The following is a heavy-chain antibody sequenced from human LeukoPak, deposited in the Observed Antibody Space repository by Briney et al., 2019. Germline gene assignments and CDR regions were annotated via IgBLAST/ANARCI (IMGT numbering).Heavy chain of an antibody. CDR3: ARGPSDLDY. J-gene: IGHJ4*02. CDR2: INHSGGT. V-gene: IGHV4-34*01. CDR1: GGSFSGYY. Sequence: SETLSLTCAVYGGSFSGYYWSWIRQPPGKGLEWIGEINHSGGTNYNPSLKSRVTISVDTSKNQFSLKLSSVTAADTAVYYCARGPSDLDYWGQGTLVTVSS.